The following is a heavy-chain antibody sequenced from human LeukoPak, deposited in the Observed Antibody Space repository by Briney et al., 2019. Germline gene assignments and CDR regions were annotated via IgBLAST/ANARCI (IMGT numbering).Heavy chain of an antibody. CDR2: TSGSGGST. V-gene: IGHV3-23*01. J-gene: IGHJ6*02. D-gene: IGHD3-10*01. Sequence: PSGGSLRLTCAASGFTFSSYAMSWVRQAPGKGLEWVSATSGSGGSTYYADSVKGRSTISRDNSKNTLYLQMNSLRAEDTAVYYCLKFDTRPVETYGMDVWGQGTTVTVSS. CDR3: LKFDTRPVETYGMDV. CDR1: GFTFSSYA.